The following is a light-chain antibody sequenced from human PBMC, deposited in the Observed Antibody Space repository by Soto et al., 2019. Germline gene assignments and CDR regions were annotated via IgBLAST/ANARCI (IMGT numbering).Light chain of an antibody. CDR2: GAS. CDR1: QSVSSSS. CDR3: QHYNSYSEA. Sequence: EIVLTQSPGTLSLSPGERATLSCRASQSVSSSSLAWYQQKPGHAPRLLIYGASNRATGIPDRFSGSGSGTDFTLTISSLQPDDFATYYCQHYNSYSEAFGQGTKVDIK. J-gene: IGKJ1*01. V-gene: IGKV3-20*01.